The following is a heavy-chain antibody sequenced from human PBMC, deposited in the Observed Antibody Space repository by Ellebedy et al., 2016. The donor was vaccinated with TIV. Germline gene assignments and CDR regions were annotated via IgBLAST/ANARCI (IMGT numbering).Heavy chain of an antibody. Sequence: SETLSLTXTVSGDSIRGGGDYWSWIRQFPGQGLEWIGYIYYTGNSNYNPALKGRVSMSVDTSKDQVSLKLTSVTAADTAVYYCARGGNSLGSGRFDNWGQGTLVIVSS. V-gene: IGHV4-31*02. J-gene: IGHJ4*02. CDR1: GDSIRGGGDY. CDR3: ARGGNSLGSGRFDN. CDR2: IYYTGNS. D-gene: IGHD3-10*01.